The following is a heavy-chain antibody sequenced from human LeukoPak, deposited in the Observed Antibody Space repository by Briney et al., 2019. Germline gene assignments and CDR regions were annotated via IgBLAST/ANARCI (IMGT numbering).Heavy chain of an antibody. Sequence: SETLSLTCTVSGGSISSYYWSWIRQPAGKGLEWIGRIYTSGSTNYNPSLKSRVTMSVDTSKNQFSLKLSSVTAADTAVYYCARQKNDWPTTAYFQGWGQGTLVIVSS. D-gene: IGHD1-1*01. V-gene: IGHV4-4*07. J-gene: IGHJ1*01. CDR2: IYTSGST. CDR1: GGSISSYY. CDR3: ARQKNDWPTTAYFQG.